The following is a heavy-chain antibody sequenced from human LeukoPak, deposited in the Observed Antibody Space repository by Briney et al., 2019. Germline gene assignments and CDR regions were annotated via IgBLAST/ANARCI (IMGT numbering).Heavy chain of an antibody. CDR2: IYPGDSDT. CDR1: GYSFTNYW. Sequence: GESLKISCKGSGYSFTNYWIGWVRQMPGKGLERMGIIYPGDSDTRYIPSFQGQVTISADKSINTAYLQWTSLKASDTAMYYCARRVDSYWFFDYWGQGTLVTVSS. CDR3: ARRVDSYWFFDY. J-gene: IGHJ4*02. D-gene: IGHD1-26*01. V-gene: IGHV5-51*01.